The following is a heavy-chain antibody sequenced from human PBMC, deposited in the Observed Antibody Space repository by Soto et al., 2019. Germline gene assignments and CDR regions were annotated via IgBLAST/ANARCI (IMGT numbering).Heavy chain of an antibody. D-gene: IGHD3-10*01. J-gene: IGHJ5*02. CDR2: IHRDGTT. Sequence: VQLVESGGGLIQPGESLRLSCAASGFIVSDKYMTWVRQAPGKGLEWVSGIHRDGTTYYSDSVKGRCTISRDRSKNTLYLQMSSLRVEDTAMYHCARDPGHSSGTVSFDPWGQGTLVIVSS. CDR1: GFIVSDKY. V-gene: IGHV3-53*01. CDR3: ARDPGHSSGTVSFDP.